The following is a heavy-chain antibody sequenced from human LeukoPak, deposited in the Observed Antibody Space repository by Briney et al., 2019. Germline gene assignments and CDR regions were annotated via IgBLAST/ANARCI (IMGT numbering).Heavy chain of an antibody. Sequence: PSETLSLTCTVSGGSISSGDYYWSWIRQPPGKGLEWIGYIYYSGSTYYNPSLKSRVTISVDTSKNQFSLKLSSVTAADTAVYNCARTAHYDYVWGSYRSYYFDYWGQGTLVTVSS. V-gene: IGHV4-30-4*01. D-gene: IGHD3-16*02. CDR3: ARTAHYDYVWGSYRSYYFDY. CDR1: GGSISSGDYY. J-gene: IGHJ4*02. CDR2: IYYSGST.